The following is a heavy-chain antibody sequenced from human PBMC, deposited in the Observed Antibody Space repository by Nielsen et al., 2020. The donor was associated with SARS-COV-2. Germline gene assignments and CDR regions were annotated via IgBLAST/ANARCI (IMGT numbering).Heavy chain of an antibody. CDR3: ARGRDYGEYFQH. J-gene: IGHJ1*01. V-gene: IGHV1-18*01. D-gene: IGHD4-17*01. CDR1: GYTFTSYG. Sequence: ASVKVSCKASGYTFTSYGISWVRQAPGQGLEWMGWISGHNGNTNYAQKLQDRVTMTTVTSTSTAYMELRSLRSDDTAVYYCARGRDYGEYFQHWGQGTLVTVSS. CDR2: ISGHNGNT.